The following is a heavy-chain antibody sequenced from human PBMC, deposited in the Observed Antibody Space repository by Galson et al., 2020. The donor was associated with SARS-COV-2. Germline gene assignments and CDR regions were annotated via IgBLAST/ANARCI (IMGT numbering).Heavy chain of an antibody. V-gene: IGHV4-59*08. CDR1: GGSISSYY. CDR3: ARLDNYDFWIFDY. Sequence: SQTLSLTCTVSGGSISSYYWSWIRQPPGKGLEWIGYIYYSGSTNYNPSLKSRVTISVDTSKNQFSLKLSSVTAADTAVYYCARLDNYDFWIFDYWGQGTLVTVSS. D-gene: IGHD3-3*01. J-gene: IGHJ4*02. CDR2: IYYSGST.